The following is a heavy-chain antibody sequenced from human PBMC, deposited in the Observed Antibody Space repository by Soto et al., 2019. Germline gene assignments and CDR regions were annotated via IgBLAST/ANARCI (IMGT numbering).Heavy chain of an antibody. D-gene: IGHD4-17*01. J-gene: IGHJ6*02. CDR1: GFAFSSYA. CDR2: ISGGGVST. CDR3: AKVVGKDYDDYLRDSYYYGMDV. V-gene: IGHV3-23*01. Sequence: EVQLLESGGGLVQPGGSLRLSCAASGFAFSSYAMTWVRQAPGKGPEWVSSISGGGVSTYYIDSVKGRFTISRDNSKNTVYLQMNSLTGEDTAVYCCAKVVGKDYDDYLRDSYYYGMDVWGQGTTVTVSS.